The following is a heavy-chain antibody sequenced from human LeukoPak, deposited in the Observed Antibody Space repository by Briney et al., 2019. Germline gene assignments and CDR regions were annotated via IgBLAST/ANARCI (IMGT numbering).Heavy chain of an antibody. Sequence: SVKVSCKASGGTFSSYAISWVRQAPGQGLEWMGRIIPIFGTANYAQKFQGRVTITTDESTSTAYMELSSLRSEDTAVYYCARDGVYCTNGVCLIWEYNWFDPWGQGTPVTVSS. CDR3: ARDGVYCTNGVCLIWEYNWFDP. CDR2: IIPIFGTA. D-gene: IGHD2-8*01. CDR1: GGTFSSYA. J-gene: IGHJ5*02. V-gene: IGHV1-69*05.